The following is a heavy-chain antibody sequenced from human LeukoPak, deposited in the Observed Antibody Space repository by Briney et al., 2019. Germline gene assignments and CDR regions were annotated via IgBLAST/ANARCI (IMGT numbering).Heavy chain of an antibody. J-gene: IGHJ4*02. CDR2: IDNDGHGI. CDR1: GFSFSGYW. CDR3: AKRGVVIRVILVGFHKEANYFDS. D-gene: IGHD3-22*01. V-gene: IGHV3-74*01. Sequence: PGGSLRLSCAASGFSFSGYWMHWVRQGPEKGLELVSRIDNDGHGIIYADSVKGRFTVSRANHKNTLCLQMHSLRAEDTAVYFCAKRGVVIRVILVGFHKEANYFDSWGQGALVTVSS.